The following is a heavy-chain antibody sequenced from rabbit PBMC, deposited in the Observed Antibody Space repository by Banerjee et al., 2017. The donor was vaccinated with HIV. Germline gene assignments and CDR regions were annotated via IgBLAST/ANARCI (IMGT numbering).Heavy chain of an antibody. Sequence: QLKESGGGLVQPGGSLKLSCKASGFDVSSYYMSWVRQAPGKGLEWIGYIDPVFGSAYYASWVNGRFTISSHNAQNTLYLQLNSLTAADTATYFCARDSGYDDYGDYGLWGPGTLVTVS. CDR1: GFDVSSYY. D-gene: IGHD2-1*01. J-gene: IGHJ4*01. V-gene: IGHV1S7*01. CDR3: ARDSGYDDYGDYGL. CDR2: IDPVFGSA.